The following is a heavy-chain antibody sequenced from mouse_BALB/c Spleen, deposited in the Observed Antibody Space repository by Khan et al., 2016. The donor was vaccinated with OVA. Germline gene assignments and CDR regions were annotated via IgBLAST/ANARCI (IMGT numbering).Heavy chain of an antibody. D-gene: IGHD2-3*01. J-gene: IGHJ4*01. CDR2: ISYSGST. CDR1: GYSITSDYA. CDR3: ARDGSRYNYAMYY. Sequence: EVQLQESGPGLVKPSQSLSLTCTVTGYSITSDYAWNWIRQFPGNKLEWMGYISYSGSTKYNPSLKSRISITRDTSKNQFFLQLNSVTSEDTATYYCARDGSRYNYAMYYWGQGTSVTVSS. V-gene: IGHV3-2*02.